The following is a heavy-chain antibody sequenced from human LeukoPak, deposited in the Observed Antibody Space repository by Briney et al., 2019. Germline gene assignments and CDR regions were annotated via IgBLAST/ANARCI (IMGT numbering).Heavy chain of an antibody. J-gene: IGHJ4*02. CDR1: GFALRSYS. CDR3: AKDWTPHNRVYDCFDF. V-gene: IGHV3-21*04. D-gene: IGHD3-16*01. CDR2: IGSGADL. Sequence: GGSLRLSCAASGFALRSYSMNWVRQAPGKGPEWVATIGSGADLFYAESVKGRFTISRDDPRNTLWLQMNSLRAEDTALYYCAKDWTPHNRVYDCFDFWGQGTQVTVSS.